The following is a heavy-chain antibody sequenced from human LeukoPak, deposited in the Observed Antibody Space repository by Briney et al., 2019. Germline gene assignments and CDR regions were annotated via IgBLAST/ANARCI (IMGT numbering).Heavy chain of an antibody. J-gene: IGHJ4*02. Sequence: SVRVSCKASGGTFSSYAISWVRQAPGQGLEWMGRIIPIFGTANYAQKFQGRVTITTDESTSTAYMELSSLRSEDTAVYYCASSPSTPVNNWNYEEDRYYFDYWGQGTLVTVSS. V-gene: IGHV1-69*05. CDR2: IIPIFGTA. D-gene: IGHD1-7*01. CDR3: ASSPSTPVNNWNYEEDRYYFDY. CDR1: GGTFSSYA.